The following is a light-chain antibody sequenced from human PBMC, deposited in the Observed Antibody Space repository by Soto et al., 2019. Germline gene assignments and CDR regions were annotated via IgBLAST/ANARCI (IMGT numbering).Light chain of an antibody. Sequence: EIVLTQSPGTLSLSPGERATLSCRASQSVSSSYLAWYQQKHGQAPRLLIYGASTRATGIPDRFSGSESGTDVDLTISRLEPEDVAVYYCLQYDSSPVTFGQGTKVEIK. CDR2: GAS. CDR1: QSVSSSY. V-gene: IGKV3-20*01. CDR3: LQYDSSPVT. J-gene: IGKJ1*01.